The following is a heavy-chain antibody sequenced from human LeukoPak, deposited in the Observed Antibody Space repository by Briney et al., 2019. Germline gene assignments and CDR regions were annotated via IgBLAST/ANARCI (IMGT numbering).Heavy chain of an antibody. CDR1: GFTVSSNY. CDR3: VRALASGYTFDY. CDR2: IYSGGST. J-gene: IGHJ4*02. Sequence: GGSLRLSCAASGFTVSSNYMSWVRQAPGKGLEWVSVIYSGGSTYYADSVKGRFTISRDNSKNTLYLQMNSLRAEDTAVYYCVRALASGYTFDYWGQGTLVTVSS. D-gene: IGHD3-22*01. V-gene: IGHV3-66*01.